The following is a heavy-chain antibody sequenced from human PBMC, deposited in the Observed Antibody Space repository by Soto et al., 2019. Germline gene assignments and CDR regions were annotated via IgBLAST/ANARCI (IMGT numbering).Heavy chain of an antibody. J-gene: IGHJ5*02. Sequence: ASVKVSCKASGYTFTNNDVSWVRQATGQGLEWMGWMNPGSGDTGYAQKFQGRVTMTRDISIARAYMELNSLTSEDTAIYYCARMESFGSLNWFDPCGQRSLVAVSS. D-gene: IGHD5-18*01. CDR3: ARMESFGSLNWFDP. CDR1: GYTFTNND. V-gene: IGHV1-8*02. CDR2: MNPGSGDT.